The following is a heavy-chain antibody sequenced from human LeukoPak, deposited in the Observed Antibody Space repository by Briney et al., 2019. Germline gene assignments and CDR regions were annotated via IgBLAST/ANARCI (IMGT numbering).Heavy chain of an antibody. CDR2: IYPGDSNT. CDR3: ARWGIAGVGTGDY. D-gene: IGHD6-13*01. CDR1: GYSFTSYW. V-gene: IGHV5-51*01. Sequence: GESLKISCKGSGYSFTSYWIAWVRQLPGKGLEWMGIIYPGDSNTRYSPSFQGQVTISADKSISTAYLQWSSLKASDTAMYFCARWGIAGVGTGDYWGQGTLVTVSS. J-gene: IGHJ4*02.